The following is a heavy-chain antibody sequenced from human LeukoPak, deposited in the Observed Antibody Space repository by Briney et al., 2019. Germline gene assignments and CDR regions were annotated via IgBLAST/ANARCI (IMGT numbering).Heavy chain of an antibody. CDR1: GYTFTSYG. J-gene: IGHJ4*02. Sequence: ASVTVSCLASGYTFTSYGISWVRQAPGQGLGWMGWISDYNGNTNYAQKLQGRVTMTTDTSTSTAYMELRSLRSDDTAVYYCARVVEIPFDYWGQGTLVTVSS. D-gene: IGHD5-24*01. CDR2: ISDYNGNT. CDR3: ARVVEIPFDY. V-gene: IGHV1-18*01.